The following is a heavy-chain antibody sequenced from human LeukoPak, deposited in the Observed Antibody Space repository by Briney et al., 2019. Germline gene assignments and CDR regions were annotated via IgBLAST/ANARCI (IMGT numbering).Heavy chain of an antibody. CDR1: GGSISSYY. V-gene: IGHV4-4*07. CDR3: ARAGRRATTVPYYYYMDV. D-gene: IGHD4-17*01. CDR2: IYTSGST. Sequence: PSETLSLTFTVSGGSISSYYWSWIRQPAGKGLEWIGRIYTSGSTNYNPSLKSRVTMSVDTSKNQFSLKLSSVTAADTAVYYCARAGRRATTVPYYYYMDVWGKGTTVTVSS. J-gene: IGHJ6*03.